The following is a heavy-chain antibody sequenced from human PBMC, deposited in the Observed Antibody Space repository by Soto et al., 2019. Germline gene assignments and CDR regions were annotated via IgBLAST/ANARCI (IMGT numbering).Heavy chain of an antibody. V-gene: IGHV6-1*01. CDR1: GDSVSSNGAA. CDR3: ARDKHDYFNRGIGFDT. CDR2: TYYRSKWYN. D-gene: IGHD4-17*01. J-gene: IGHJ5*02. Sequence: SQTLSLTCVISGDSVSSNGAAWNWIRQSPSRGFEWLGRTYYRSKWYNDYAVSVKSRITINPDTSKSQFSLQLNSVTPEDTAVYYCARDKHDYFNRGIGFDTWGQGILVTVSS.